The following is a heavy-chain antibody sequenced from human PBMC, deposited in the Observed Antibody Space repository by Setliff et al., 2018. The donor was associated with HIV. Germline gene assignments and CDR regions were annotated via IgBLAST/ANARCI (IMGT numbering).Heavy chain of an antibody. CDR2: IYHSGST. Sequence: TSETLSLTCAVSGYSISSGYYWGWIRQPPGEGLEWIGSIYHSGSTYDNPSLKSRVTISVDTSKNQFSLKLSSVTAADTAVYYCARGREVMTTAPYWYFDLWGRGTLVTVSS. D-gene: IGHD3-10*01. J-gene: IGHJ2*01. V-gene: IGHV4-38-2*01. CDR3: ARGREVMTTAPYWYFDL. CDR1: GYSISSGYY.